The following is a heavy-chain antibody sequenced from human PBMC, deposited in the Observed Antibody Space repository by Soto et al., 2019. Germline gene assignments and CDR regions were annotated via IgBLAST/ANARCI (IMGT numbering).Heavy chain of an antibody. J-gene: IGHJ3*01. V-gene: IGHV4-39*02. CDR3: AKEPRGYPGRAFEF. CDR1: EGSINWSPDY. Sequence: PSETLSLTCTVSEGSINWSPDYWGWLRQPPGKEPQWIASVHYTASTTYYNPSLKSRVTISVDTSKNQFSLNLRSVTAADTVIFYCAKEPRGYPGRAFEFWAKGKLVPV. CDR2: VHYTASTT. D-gene: IGHD2-15*01.